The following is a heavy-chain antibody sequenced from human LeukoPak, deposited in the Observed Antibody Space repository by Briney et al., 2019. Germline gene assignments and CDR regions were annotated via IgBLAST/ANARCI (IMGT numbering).Heavy chain of an antibody. J-gene: IGHJ4*02. D-gene: IGHD1-26*01. Sequence: PGGSLRLSCAASGFTFSSYWMHWVRQAPGKGPVWVSRINSDGSSTSYADSVKGRFTISRDNAKNTPYLQMNSRRGDDTALYFGATYSGVRHKTFDDWGQGTLVTVSS. V-gene: IGHV3-74*01. CDR2: INSDGSST. CDR1: GFTFSSYW. CDR3: ATYSGVRHKTFDD.